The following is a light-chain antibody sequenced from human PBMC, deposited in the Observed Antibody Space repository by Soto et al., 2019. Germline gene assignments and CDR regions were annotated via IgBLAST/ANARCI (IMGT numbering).Light chain of an antibody. V-gene: IGKV1-39*01. J-gene: IGKJ5*01. CDR1: QSISSY. Sequence: DIQMTQPPSTLSASVGAKVTITCRASQSISSYLNWYQQKPGKAPKLLIYAASSLQSGVPSRFSGSGSGTDFTLTISSLQPEDFATYYCQQANSFPITFGQGTRLE. CDR3: QQANSFPIT. CDR2: AAS.